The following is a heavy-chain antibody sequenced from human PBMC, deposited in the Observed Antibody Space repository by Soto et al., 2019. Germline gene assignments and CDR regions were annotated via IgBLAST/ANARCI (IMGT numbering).Heavy chain of an antibody. J-gene: IGHJ6*02. Sequence: GPQVKVSCKASGGTFSSYAISWVRQAPGQGLEWMGGIIPIFGTANYAQKFQGRVTITADESTSTAYMELSSLRSEDTAVYYCASEGGYDILTGYYNYGYYYYGMDVWGQGTTVTVSS. CDR1: GGTFSSYA. D-gene: IGHD3-9*01. CDR3: ASEGGYDILTGYYNYGYYYYGMDV. V-gene: IGHV1-69*01. CDR2: IIPIFGTA.